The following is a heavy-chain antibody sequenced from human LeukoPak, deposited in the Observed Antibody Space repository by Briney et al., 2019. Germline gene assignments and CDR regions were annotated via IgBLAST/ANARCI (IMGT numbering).Heavy chain of an antibody. D-gene: IGHD3-10*01. Sequence: ASVKVSCKASGYTFTGYYMHWVRQAPGQGLEWMGWISAYNGNTNYAQKLQGRVTMTTDTSTSTAYMELRSLRSDDTAVYYCARDMVNDFDYWGQGTLVTVSS. CDR2: ISAYNGNT. V-gene: IGHV1-18*04. J-gene: IGHJ4*02. CDR3: ARDMVNDFDY. CDR1: GYTFTGYY.